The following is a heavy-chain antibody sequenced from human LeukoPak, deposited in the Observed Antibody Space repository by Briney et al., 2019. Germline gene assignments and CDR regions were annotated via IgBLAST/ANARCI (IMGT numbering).Heavy chain of an antibody. V-gene: IGHV3-74*01. J-gene: IGHJ4*02. CDR3: TRGRYYFEY. CDR1: GFTFSTYW. CDR2: INNDGSST. Sequence: PGGSLRLSCAASGFTFSTYWMHWVRQAPGEWLVWVSRINNDGSSTSYADSVKGRFTISRDNAKNTLYLQMDNLRAEDTAVYYCTRGRYYFEYWGQGTLVTVSS. D-gene: IGHD3-3*01.